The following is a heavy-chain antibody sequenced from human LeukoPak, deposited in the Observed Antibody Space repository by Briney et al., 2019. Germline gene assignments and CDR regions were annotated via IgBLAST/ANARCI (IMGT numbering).Heavy chain of an antibody. CDR1: GYSISSDYY. CDR2: IDHSGSS. V-gene: IGHV4-38-2*02. D-gene: IGHD5-24*01. Sequence: SETLSLTCAVSGYSISSDYYWGWIRQPPGKGLEWIAVIDHSGSSHYNPSLKSRVAMSVDTSKNQFSLRLNSVTAADTAVYFCARDGPSRPFTIWGQGTLVTVSS. CDR3: ARDGPSRPFTI. J-gene: IGHJ4*02.